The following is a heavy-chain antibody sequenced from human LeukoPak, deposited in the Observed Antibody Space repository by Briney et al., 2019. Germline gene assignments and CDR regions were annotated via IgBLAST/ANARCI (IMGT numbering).Heavy chain of an antibody. J-gene: IGHJ4*02. Sequence: SVKVSCKASGYTFTSYGISWVRQAPGQGLEWMGRIIPIFGTANYAQKFQGRVTITTDESTSTAYMELSSLRSEDTAVYYCAREGVRITMIVVVITGGLDYWGQGTLVTVSS. D-gene: IGHD3-22*01. CDR3: AREGVRITMIVVVITGGLDY. CDR2: IIPIFGTA. CDR1: GYTFTSYG. V-gene: IGHV1-69*05.